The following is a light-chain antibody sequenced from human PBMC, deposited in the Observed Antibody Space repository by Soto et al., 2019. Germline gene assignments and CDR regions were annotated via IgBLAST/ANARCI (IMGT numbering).Light chain of an antibody. CDR1: HSVSRY. J-gene: IGKJ3*01. V-gene: IGKV3-11*01. Sequence: EIVLTQSPVTLSLSPGERATLSCRASHSVSRYLAWYQHKPGQAPRLLIYDASNRATGIPARFSGSGSGTDFTLTISSLEPEDFAVYYCQQRSGWPPVFTFGPGTKVDIK. CDR2: DAS. CDR3: QQRSGWPPVFT.